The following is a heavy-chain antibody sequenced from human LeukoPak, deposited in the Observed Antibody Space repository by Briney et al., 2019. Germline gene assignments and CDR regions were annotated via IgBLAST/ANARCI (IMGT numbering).Heavy chain of an antibody. J-gene: IGHJ4*02. D-gene: IGHD2-2*01. V-gene: IGHV3-43D*04. CDR2: ITWDGNIA. CDR3: AKAAEGVVVPAAGFDS. CDR1: GFTFDNYA. Sequence: TGGSLRLSCAASGFTFDNYAMHWVRQAPGKGLEWVSHITWDGNIAYYADSVKGRFTISRDNSKNSMFLQMDRLRPDDTALYYCAKAAEGVVVPAAGFDSWGQGTLVTVSS.